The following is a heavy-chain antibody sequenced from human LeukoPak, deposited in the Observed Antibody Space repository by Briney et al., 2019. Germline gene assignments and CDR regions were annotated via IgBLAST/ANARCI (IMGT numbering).Heavy chain of an antibody. CDR1: GFTFSSYS. V-gene: IGHV3-21*01. D-gene: IGHD6-13*01. J-gene: IGHJ4*02. CDR3: ARVLSSSWYVYFDY. CDR2: ISSRSSYI. Sequence: GGSLRLSCAASGFTFSSYSMSWVRQTPGKGLELVSSISSRSSYIYNADSVKRQFTISRDNAKISLYLQMNSLRAEDTAVYYCARVLSSSWYVYFDYWGQGTLVTVSS.